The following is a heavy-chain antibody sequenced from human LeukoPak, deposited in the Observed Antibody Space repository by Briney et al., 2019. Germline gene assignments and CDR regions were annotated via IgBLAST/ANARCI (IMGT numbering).Heavy chain of an antibody. Sequence: SVKVSCKASGGTFSSYAISWVRQAPGQGLEWMGGIIPIFGTANYAQKFQGRVTITADKSTSTAYMELSSLRSEDTAVYYCARVLAGIHYYYYMDVWGKGTTVTVSS. D-gene: IGHD2/OR15-2a*01. CDR3: ARVLAGIHYYYYMDV. CDR1: GGTFSSYA. CDR2: IIPIFGTA. V-gene: IGHV1-69*06. J-gene: IGHJ6*03.